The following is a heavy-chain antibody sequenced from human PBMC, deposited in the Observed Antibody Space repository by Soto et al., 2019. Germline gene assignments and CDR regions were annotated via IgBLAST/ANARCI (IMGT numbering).Heavy chain of an antibody. CDR2: VYFTGGT. CDR3: VRHVRSEAFFDY. J-gene: IGHJ4*02. CDR1: GVSVSSGRYY. Sequence: SETLSLTCTVSGVSVSSGRYYWSWIRQPPGKGLDLIGYVYFTGGTNYSPSLKSRVTISLDTSKNQFSLRLNSVTAADTAVYYCVRHVRSEAFFDYWSQGSLVTAPQ. V-gene: IGHV4-61*01.